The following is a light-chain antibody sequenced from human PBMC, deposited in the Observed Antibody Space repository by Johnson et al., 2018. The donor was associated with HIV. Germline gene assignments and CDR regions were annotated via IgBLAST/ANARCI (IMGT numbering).Light chain of an antibody. CDR2: DNT. CDR3: GTWDSSLSAYV. CDR1: TSKIENNY. Sequence: QSVLTQPPSVSAAPGQKVTISCSGNTSKIENNYVSWYQQFPERAPKLLIYDNTKRPSGIPDRFSGPKSDASATLAITGLQTGDEADYYCGTWDSSLSAYVFGTGTKVTVL. J-gene: IGLJ1*01. V-gene: IGLV1-51*01.